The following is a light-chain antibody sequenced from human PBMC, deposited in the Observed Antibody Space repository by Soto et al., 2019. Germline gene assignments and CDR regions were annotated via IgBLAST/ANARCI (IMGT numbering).Light chain of an antibody. V-gene: IGKV3-20*01. CDR1: QSVSTTY. CDR2: CTS. J-gene: IGKJ2*01. CDR3: HQYGNPPYT. Sequence: EIVLTQSPGALSLSPGERATLSCRASQSVSTTYLAWYQQKPGQAPRLLIYCTSSRATGIPDRFSGSGSGTDFPLTISRLEPEDFAVYYCHQYGNPPYTFGQGTKLEIK.